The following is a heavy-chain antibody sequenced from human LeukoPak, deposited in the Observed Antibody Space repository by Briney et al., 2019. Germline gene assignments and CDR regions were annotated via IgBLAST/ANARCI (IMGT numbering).Heavy chain of an antibody. D-gene: IGHD3-22*01. Sequence: GGSLRLSCAASGFTFSSYAMNWVRQAPGKGLEWVSAISGSGGSTYYADSVKGRFTISRDNSKNTLYLQMNSLRAEDTAVYYCAKLLHYYDSSQPYWGQGTLVTVSS. CDR2: ISGSGGST. CDR1: GFTFSSYA. CDR3: AKLLHYYDSSQPY. V-gene: IGHV3-23*01. J-gene: IGHJ4*02.